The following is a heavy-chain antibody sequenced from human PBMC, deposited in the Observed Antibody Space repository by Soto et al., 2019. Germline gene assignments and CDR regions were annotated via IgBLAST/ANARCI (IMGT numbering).Heavy chain of an antibody. J-gene: IGHJ4*02. V-gene: IGHV3-33*01. CDR2: IWYDGSNK. Sequence: QVQLVESGGGVVQPGRSLRLSCAASGFTFSSYGMHWVRQAPGKGLEWVAVIWYDGSNKYYADSVKGRFTISRDNSKNTLYLQMNSLRAEDTAVYYCARGYYDFWSSTERDYFDYWGQGTLVTVSS. D-gene: IGHD3-3*01. CDR3: ARGYYDFWSSTERDYFDY. CDR1: GFTFSSYG.